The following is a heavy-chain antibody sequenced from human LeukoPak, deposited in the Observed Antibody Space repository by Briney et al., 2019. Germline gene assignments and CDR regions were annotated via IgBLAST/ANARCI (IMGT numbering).Heavy chain of an antibody. CDR1: GGSISSHY. CDR2: IYYSGSS. V-gene: IGHV4-59*11. J-gene: IGHJ4*02. Sequence: SETLSLTCTVSGGSISSHYWSWIRHPPGKGLEWIGYIYYSGSSNYNPSLKSRVTISVDTSKNQFSLKLSSVTAADTAVYYCARVYYYDSSGLHFDYWGQGTLVTVSS. CDR3: ARVYYYDSSGLHFDY. D-gene: IGHD3-22*01.